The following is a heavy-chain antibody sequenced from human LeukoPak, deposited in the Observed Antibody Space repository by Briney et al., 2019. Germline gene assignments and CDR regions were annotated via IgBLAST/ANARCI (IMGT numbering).Heavy chain of an antibody. CDR2: ISGSGGST. V-gene: IGHV3-23*01. CDR1: GFTFSSYA. Sequence: GGSLRLSCAASGFTFSSYAMSWVRQAPGKGREWVSAISGSGGSTYYADSVKGRFTISRDNSKNSLYLQMNSLRAEDMALYYCAKGGGAYYYDSSGYIDYWGQGTLVTVSS. J-gene: IGHJ4*02. D-gene: IGHD3-22*01. CDR3: AKGGGAYYYDSSGYIDY.